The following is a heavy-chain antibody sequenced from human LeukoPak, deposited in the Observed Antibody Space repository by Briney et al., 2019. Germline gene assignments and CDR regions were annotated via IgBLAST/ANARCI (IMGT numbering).Heavy chain of an antibody. Sequence: GASVKVSCKASGYTFTTYYMYWVRQAPGQGLEWMGIINPSSGSTSYAQKFQGRVTMTRDTSTSTVYMDVSSLRSDDTAVYYYATIAASDAEYFQHWGQGTLVTVS. CDR1: GYTFTTYY. V-gene: IGHV1-46*01. D-gene: IGHD6-6*01. J-gene: IGHJ1*01. CDR2: INPSSGST. CDR3: ATIAASDAEYFQH.